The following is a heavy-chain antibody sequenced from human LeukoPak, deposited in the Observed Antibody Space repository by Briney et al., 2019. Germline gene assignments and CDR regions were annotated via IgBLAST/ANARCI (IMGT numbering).Heavy chain of an antibody. CDR3: AKDEEGRPAAD. CDR1: GFTFRSFA. J-gene: IGHJ4*02. CDR2: ISANGVST. D-gene: IGHD2-2*01. V-gene: IGHV3-23*01. Sequence: GGSLRLSCAASGFTFRSFAMSWVRQAPGKGLEWVSSISANGVSTYYADSVKGRFTISRGNSKNTLYLQMNSLRAEDTAVYYFAKDEEGRPAADWGQGTLVTVSS.